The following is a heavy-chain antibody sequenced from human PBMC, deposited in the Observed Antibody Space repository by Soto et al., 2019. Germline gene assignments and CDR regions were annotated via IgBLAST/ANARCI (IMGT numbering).Heavy chain of an antibody. CDR2: ISWNSGSI. CDR3: AKDRYSDWTVTGAFDI. CDR1: GFTFDDYA. Sequence: GGSLRLSCAASGFTFDDYAMHWVRQAPGKGLEWVSGISWNSGSIGYADSVKGRFTISRDNAKNSLYLQMNSLRAEDTALYYCAKDRYSDWTVTGAFDIWGQGTMVTVSS. V-gene: IGHV3-9*01. D-gene: IGHD4-17*01. J-gene: IGHJ3*02.